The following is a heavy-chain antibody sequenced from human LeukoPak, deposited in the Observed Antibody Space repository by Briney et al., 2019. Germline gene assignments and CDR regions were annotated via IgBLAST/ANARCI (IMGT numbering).Heavy chain of an antibody. D-gene: IGHD4-17*01. Sequence: GGSLRLSCEASGFTFSNYWMSWVRQAPGKGLEWVANIKQDGSEKYYVDSVRGRFTISRDNAKNSLYLQMNSLRAEDTAVYYCARSLVTTGHWGQGTLVTVSS. J-gene: IGHJ4*02. V-gene: IGHV3-7*01. CDR1: GFTFSNYW. CDR2: IKQDGSEK. CDR3: ARSLVTTGH.